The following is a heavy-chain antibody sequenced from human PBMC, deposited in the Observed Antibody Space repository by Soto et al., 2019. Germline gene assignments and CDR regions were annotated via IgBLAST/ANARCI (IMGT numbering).Heavy chain of an antibody. D-gene: IGHD2-15*01. J-gene: IGHJ4*02. CDR1: GYTFTSYA. V-gene: IGHV1-3*01. CDR3: ARGPGGPDGPGDY. CDR2: INAGNGNA. Sequence: GASVKVSCEASGYTFTSYAMHWVRQAPGQRLEWMGWINAGNGNAKYSQKFQGRVTITRDTSASTAYMEPSSLRSEDTAVYYCARGPGGPDGPGDYWGQGTLVTVSS.